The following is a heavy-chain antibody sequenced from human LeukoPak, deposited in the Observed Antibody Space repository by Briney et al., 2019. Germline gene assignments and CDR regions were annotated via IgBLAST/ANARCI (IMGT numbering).Heavy chain of an antibody. CDR3: ARDVTMIVVVGAFDI. J-gene: IGHJ3*02. D-gene: IGHD3-22*01. V-gene: IGHV3-21*01. Sequence: PGGSLRLSCAASGFTFSSYSMNWVRQAPGKGLEWVSSISSSSSYIYYADSVKGRFTISRDNAKNSLYLQMNSLRAEDTAVYYCARDVTMIVVVGAFDIWGQGTMVTVSS. CDR2: ISSSSSYI. CDR1: GFTFSSYS.